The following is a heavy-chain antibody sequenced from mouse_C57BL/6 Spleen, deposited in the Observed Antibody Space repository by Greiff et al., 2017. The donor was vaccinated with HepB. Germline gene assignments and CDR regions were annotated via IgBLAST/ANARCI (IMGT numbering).Heavy chain of an antibody. V-gene: IGHV5-9-1*02. D-gene: IGHD1-1*01. CDR2: ISSGGDYI. CDR3: TRDRYDYDAMDY. CDR1: GFTFSSYA. J-gene: IGHJ4*01. Sequence: EVQGVESGEGLVKPGGSLKLSCAASGFTFSSYAMSWVRQTPEKRLEWVAYISSGGDYIYYADTVKGRFNISRDNARNTLYLQMSSLKSEDTAMYYCTRDRYDYDAMDYWGQGTSVTVSS.